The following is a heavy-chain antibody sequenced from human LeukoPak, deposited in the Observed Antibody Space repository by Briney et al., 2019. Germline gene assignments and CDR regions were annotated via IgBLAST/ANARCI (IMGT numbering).Heavy chain of an antibody. CDR2: IYSGGST. CDR1: GFTVSSNY. Sequence: GGSLRLSCAASGFTVSSNYMSWVRQAPGKGLEWVSVIYSGGSTYYADSVKGRFTISRDNSKNTLYLQMNSLRAEDTAVYYCASRAVSDAFDIWGQGTMVTVSS. V-gene: IGHV3-53*01. J-gene: IGHJ3*02. CDR3: ASRAVSDAFDI. D-gene: IGHD6-19*01.